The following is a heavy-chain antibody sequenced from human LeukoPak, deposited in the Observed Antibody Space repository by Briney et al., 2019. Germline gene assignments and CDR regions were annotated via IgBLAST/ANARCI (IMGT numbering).Heavy chain of an antibody. Sequence: GGSLRLSCAASGFTFSSSWVYWVRQAPGKGLVWVSRINSDESITTYVDSVKGRFTISRDNAKNTLYLQMNSLRAEDTAVYYCARGQVPGFLDYWGQGTPVTVSS. CDR2: INSDESIT. V-gene: IGHV3-74*01. J-gene: IGHJ4*02. CDR3: ARGQVPGFLDY. CDR1: GFTFSSSW.